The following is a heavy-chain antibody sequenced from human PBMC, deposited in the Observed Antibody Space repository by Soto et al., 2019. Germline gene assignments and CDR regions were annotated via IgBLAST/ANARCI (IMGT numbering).Heavy chain of an antibody. CDR1: GYTFTGHY. J-gene: IGHJ4*02. D-gene: IGHD1-26*01. V-gene: IGHV1-2*02. CDR3: GRGRSGQIVVFY. CDR2: IGPESGAT. Sequence: ASVKVSCKASGYTFTGHYIHWVRQAPEQGPEWMGEIGPESGATRYAQKFQGRVTMTRDMSITTVYMELNNLSPDDTAVYYCGRGRSGQIVVFYWRQGTPVTVSS.